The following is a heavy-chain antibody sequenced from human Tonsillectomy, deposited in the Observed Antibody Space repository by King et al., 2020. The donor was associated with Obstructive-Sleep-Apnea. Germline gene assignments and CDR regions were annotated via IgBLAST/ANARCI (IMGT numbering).Heavy chain of an antibody. V-gene: IGHV3-73*02. CDR3: SFGLSGDY. J-gene: IGHJ4*02. Sequence: VQLVESGGGLVQPGGSLKLSCAASGFRFSDSVVHWVRQASGKGLEWVGRMRTKPNNYATAYIASVKGRFTISRDDSKNMAYLQMNSLKTEDTAVYYCSFGLSGDYWGQGPLVTVSS. D-gene: IGHD3-10*01. CDR1: GFRFSDSV. CDR2: MRTKPNNYAT.